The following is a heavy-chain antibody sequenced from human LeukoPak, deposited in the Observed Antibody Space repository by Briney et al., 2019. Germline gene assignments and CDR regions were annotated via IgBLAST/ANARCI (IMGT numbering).Heavy chain of an antibody. J-gene: IGHJ5*01. Sequence: GGSLRLSCAASGFTFSSYAMSWVRQAPGKGLEWVPAISGSGGSTYYADSVKGRFTISRDNVGNVVYLQMNSLGAEDTAVYYCARVAVSGPTGWFDSWGQGTLVIVSS. CDR3: ARVAVSGPTGWFDS. V-gene: IGHV3-23*01. D-gene: IGHD2-8*02. CDR2: ISGSGGST. CDR1: GFTFSSYA.